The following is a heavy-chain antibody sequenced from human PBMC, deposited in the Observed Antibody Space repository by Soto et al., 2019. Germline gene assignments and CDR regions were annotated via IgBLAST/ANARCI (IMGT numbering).Heavy chain of an antibody. CDR2: IAGSSGTT. Sequence: GGSLRLSCVASGFTFSTSAMSWVRQAPGKGLEWVSIIAGSSGTTKYADSVKGRFTISRDNSKNTLFLQMNSLRAEDTAVYYCARDRDGYCSSTSCYPFDYWGQGTLVTVSS. D-gene: IGHD2-2*03. CDR1: GFTFSTSA. V-gene: IGHV3-23*01. J-gene: IGHJ4*02. CDR3: ARDRDGYCSSTSCYPFDY.